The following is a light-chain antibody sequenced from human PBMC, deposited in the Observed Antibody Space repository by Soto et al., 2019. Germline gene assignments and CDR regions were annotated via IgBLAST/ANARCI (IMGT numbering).Light chain of an antibody. V-gene: IGKV3-20*01. CDR1: QSLTNNY. CDR2: AAS. Sequence: EIVLTQSPGTLSLSPGERATLSCRASQSLTNNYLAWYQQKPGQAPRLLIYAASSRATGIPDRFSGSGSETDFSLTISRLELEDFAVYYCQQYGSSLPVTFGGGTNVEIK. CDR3: QQYGSSLPVT. J-gene: IGKJ4*01.